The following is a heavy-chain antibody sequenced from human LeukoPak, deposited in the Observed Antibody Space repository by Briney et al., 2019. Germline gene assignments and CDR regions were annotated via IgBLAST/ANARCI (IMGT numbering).Heavy chain of an antibody. Sequence: PSETLSLTCTVSGGSISSGDYYWGWIRQPPGKGLEWIGYIYYSGSTYYNPSLKSRVTISVDTSKNQFSLKLSSVTAADTAVYYCARDLPNEGNHLDYWGQGTLVTVSS. V-gene: IGHV4-30-4*01. CDR2: IYYSGST. CDR3: ARDLPNEGNHLDY. D-gene: IGHD4-23*01. CDR1: GGSISSGDYY. J-gene: IGHJ4*02.